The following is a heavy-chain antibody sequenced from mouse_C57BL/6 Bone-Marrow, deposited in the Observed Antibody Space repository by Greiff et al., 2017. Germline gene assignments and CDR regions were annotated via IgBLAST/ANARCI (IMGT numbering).Heavy chain of an antibody. Sequence: VQLQQSGPVLVKPGASVKMSCKASGYTFTDYYMNWVKQSHGKSLEWIGVINPYNGGTSYNQKFKGKATLTVDKSSSTAYMELNSLTSEDSAVYYCAPIYDGYYGWYFDVWGTGTTVTVSS. CDR3: APIYDGYYGWYFDV. J-gene: IGHJ1*03. CDR2: INPYNGGT. CDR1: GYTFTDYY. V-gene: IGHV1-19*01. D-gene: IGHD2-3*01.